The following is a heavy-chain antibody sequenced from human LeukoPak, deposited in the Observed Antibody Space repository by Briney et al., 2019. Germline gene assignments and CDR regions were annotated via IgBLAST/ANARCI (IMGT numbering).Heavy chain of an antibody. CDR3: ARTEYFFDY. CDR2: VYYSGST. CDR1: GGSFSSYY. V-gene: IGHV4-59*01. J-gene: IGHJ4*02. D-gene: IGHD3-10*01. Sequence: SETLSLTCTVSGGSFSSYYWSWIRQPPGKGREWIGYVYYSGSTNYNPSLKSRVTISVDKSKNQFSLKLSSVTAADTAVYYCARTEYFFDYWGQGTLVTVSS.